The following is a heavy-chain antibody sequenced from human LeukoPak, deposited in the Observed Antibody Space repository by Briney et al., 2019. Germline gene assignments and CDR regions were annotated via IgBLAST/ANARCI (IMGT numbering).Heavy chain of an antibody. V-gene: IGHV3-33*01. CDR2: IWYDGSNK. J-gene: IGHJ4*02. CDR3: ARDGGYYDILTGPDY. Sequence: PGGSLRLSCAASGFTFSSYGMHWVRQAPGKGLEWVAVIWYDGSNKYYADSVKGRFTISRDNSKNTLYLQMNSLRAEDTAVYYCARDGGYYDILTGPDYWGQGTLVTVSS. D-gene: IGHD3-9*01. CDR1: GFTFSSYG.